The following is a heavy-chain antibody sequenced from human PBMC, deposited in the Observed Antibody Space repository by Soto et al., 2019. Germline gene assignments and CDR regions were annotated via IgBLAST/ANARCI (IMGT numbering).Heavy chain of an antibody. D-gene: IGHD2-2*01. Sequence: EVQLVESGGGLVQPGGSLRLSCAASGFTFSSYSINWVRQAPGKGLEWVSYISSSSSTIYYADSVKGRFTISRDNTKNSVYLQMNNERAEGPAVYYCVRREGRCSSTNCAAVDAFDIWGPGTMVTVSS. CDR3: VRREGRCSSTNCAAVDAFDI. CDR2: ISSSSSTI. J-gene: IGHJ3*02. CDR1: GFTFSSYS. V-gene: IGHV3-48*01.